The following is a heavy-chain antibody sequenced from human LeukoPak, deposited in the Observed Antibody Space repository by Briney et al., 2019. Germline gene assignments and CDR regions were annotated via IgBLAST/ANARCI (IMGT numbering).Heavy chain of an antibody. CDR3: ARDRGTYYYDSSGSLTADY. V-gene: IGHV1-18*01. J-gene: IGHJ4*02. CDR1: GYTFTSYG. Sequence: ASVKVSCEASGYTFTSYGISWVRQAPGQGLEWMGWISAYNGNTNYAQKLQGRVTMTTDTSTSTAYMELRSLRSDDTAVYYCARDRGTYYYDSSGSLTADYWGQGTLVTVSS. CDR2: ISAYNGNT. D-gene: IGHD3-22*01.